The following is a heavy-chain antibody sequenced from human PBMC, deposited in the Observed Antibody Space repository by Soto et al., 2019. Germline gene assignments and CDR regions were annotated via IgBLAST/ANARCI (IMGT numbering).Heavy chain of an antibody. CDR3: AKDRHSSSRQFDY. CDR2: ISGSGGST. CDR1: GFTFSSYA. D-gene: IGHD6-6*01. Sequence: EVQLLESGGGLVQPGGSLRLSCAASGFTFSSYAMSWVRQASGKGLEWVSAISGSGGSTYYADSVKGRFTISRDNSKNTLYLQMDSLRAEDTAVYYCAKDRHSSSRQFDYWGQGTLVTVSS. V-gene: IGHV3-23*01. J-gene: IGHJ4*02.